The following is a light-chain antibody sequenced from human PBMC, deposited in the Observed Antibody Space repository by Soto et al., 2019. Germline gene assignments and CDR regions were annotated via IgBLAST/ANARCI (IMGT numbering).Light chain of an antibody. CDR1: QSFSGSY. J-gene: IGKJ1*01. V-gene: IGKV3-20*01. CDR3: QQYGSSPWT. Sequence: EIVLTQSPGTLSLSPGERATLSCRASQSFSGSYLAWYQQKPGQAPRLLIYGASSRATGIPDRFSGSGSGTDFPLTINRLEPEDSAVYFCQQYGSSPWTFGQGTKLEIK. CDR2: GAS.